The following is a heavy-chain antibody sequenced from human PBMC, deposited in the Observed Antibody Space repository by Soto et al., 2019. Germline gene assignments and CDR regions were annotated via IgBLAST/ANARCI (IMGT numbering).Heavy chain of an antibody. V-gene: IGHV3-30*18. Sequence: QEQLVESGGGVVHPGRSLRLSCAVSGFNFSDFGLHWVRQAPGKGLERLAVVSSDGSGKMYGGSVNGRFTISRDNSEKNLYLQMNRLKIDHTADYFCAKDISRGPMGMPVGSGGQGALVTVSS. CDR3: AKDISRGPMGMPVGS. J-gene: IGHJ4*02. D-gene: IGHD3-10*01. CDR2: VSSDGSGK. CDR1: GFNFSDFG.